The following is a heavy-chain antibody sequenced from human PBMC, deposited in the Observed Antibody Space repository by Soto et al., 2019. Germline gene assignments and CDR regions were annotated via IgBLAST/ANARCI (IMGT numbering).Heavy chain of an antibody. CDR2: IYYSGST. D-gene: IGHD6-13*01. Sequence: ASETLSLTCTVSGGSISSGGYYWSWIRQHPGKGLEWIGYIYYSGSTYYNPSLKSRVTISVDTSKNQFSLKLSSVTAADTAVYYCARVGSSWYTFDYWGQGTLVTVSS. CDR3: ARVGSSWYTFDY. J-gene: IGHJ4*02. V-gene: IGHV4-31*03. CDR1: GGSISSGGYY.